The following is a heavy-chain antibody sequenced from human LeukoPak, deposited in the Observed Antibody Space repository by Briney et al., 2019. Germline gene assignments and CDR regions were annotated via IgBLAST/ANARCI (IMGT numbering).Heavy chain of an antibody. V-gene: IGHV3-30*18. CDR3: AKDFTPWAGLPRGSLDS. CDR2: ISYDGSFV. CDR1: GSTLKPYG. J-gene: IGHJ4*02. D-gene: IGHD1-14*01. Sequence: GGSLRLSCEASGSTLKPYGMHWARQAPGKGLEWVAVISYDGSFVNYADSVKGRFSIYRDNSKNTLYLQMNSLRDEDAAVYYCAKDFTPWAGLPRGSLDSWGQGTLVTVSS.